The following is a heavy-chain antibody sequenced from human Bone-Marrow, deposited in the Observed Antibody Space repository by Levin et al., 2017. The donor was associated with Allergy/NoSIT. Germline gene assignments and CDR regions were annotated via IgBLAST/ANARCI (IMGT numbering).Heavy chain of an antibody. J-gene: IGHJ3*02. CDR1: GGTFSSYA. CDR2: IIPIFGTA. V-gene: IGHV1-69*06. D-gene: IGHD2-15*01. Sequence: ASVKVSCKASGGTFSSYAISWVRQAPGQGLEWMGGIIPIFGTANYAQKFQGRVTITADKSTSTAYMELSSLRSEDTAVYYCARSAHSRGGAFDIWGQGTMVTVSS. CDR3: ARSAHSRGGAFDI.